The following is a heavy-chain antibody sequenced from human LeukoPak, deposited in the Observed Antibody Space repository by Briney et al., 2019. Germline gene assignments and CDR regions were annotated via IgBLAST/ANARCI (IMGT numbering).Heavy chain of an antibody. CDR3: ARFWDDAFDI. D-gene: IGHD1-26*01. J-gene: IGHJ3*02. CDR1: GGSISSYY. V-gene: IGHV4-59*01. CDR2: IYYSGST. Sequence: PSETLSLTCTVSGGSISSYYWSWIRQPPGKGLEWIGYIYYSGSTNYNPSLKSRVTISVDTSKNQSSLKLSSVTAADTAVYYCARFWDDAFDIWGQGTMVTVSS.